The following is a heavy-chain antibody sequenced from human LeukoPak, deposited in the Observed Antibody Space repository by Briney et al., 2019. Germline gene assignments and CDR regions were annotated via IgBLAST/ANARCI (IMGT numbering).Heavy chain of an antibody. CDR2: ISGSGGRT. J-gene: IGHJ4*02. V-gene: IGHV3-23*01. D-gene: IGHD6-13*01. CDR1: GVTFSTYA. CDR3: AKDPPGYSRLVGGFDY. Sequence: PGGSLRLSCAASGVTFSTYAMSWVRQAPGKGLEWVSVISGSGGRTYYADSVKGRFTISRDNSKNTLYLQMNSLRGEDTAVYYCAKDPPGYSRLVGGFDYWGQGTLVTVSS.